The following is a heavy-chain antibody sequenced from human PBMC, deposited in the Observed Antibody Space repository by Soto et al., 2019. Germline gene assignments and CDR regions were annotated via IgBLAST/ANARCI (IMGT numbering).Heavy chain of an antibody. J-gene: IGHJ5*02. CDR3: ARGVSIAAAGMDGGWFDP. CDR2: INSDGSST. CDR1: GFTSRSYW. V-gene: IGHV3-74*01. Sequence: EVQLVESGGGLVQPGGSLRLSCAASGFTSRSYWMHWVRQAPGKGLVWVSRINSDGSSTSYADSVKGRFTISRDNAKNTLYLQMNSLRAEDTAVYYCARGVSIAAAGMDGGWFDPWGQGTLVTVSS. D-gene: IGHD6-13*01.